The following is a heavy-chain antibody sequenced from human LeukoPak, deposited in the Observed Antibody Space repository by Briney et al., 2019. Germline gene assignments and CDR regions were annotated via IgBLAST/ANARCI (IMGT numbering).Heavy chain of an antibody. D-gene: IGHD1-26*01. V-gene: IGHV3-7*05. CDR2: IKQDGSEK. CDR3: ANALGAHYFDS. J-gene: IGHJ4*02. CDR1: GFTFSTHW. Sequence: GSLRLSCAASGFTFSTHWMIWVRQAPGKGLEWVANIKQDGSEKYYVDSVKGRFTISRDNAKNSLYLQMNSLRAEDTAVYYCANALGAHYFDSWGQGTLVTVSS.